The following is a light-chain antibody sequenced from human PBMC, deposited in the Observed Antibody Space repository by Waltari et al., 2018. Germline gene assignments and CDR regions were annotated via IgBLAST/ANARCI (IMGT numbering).Light chain of an antibody. Sequence: QSVLTQPPSTSGTPGQRVTISCSGSSSNVGPNYVSWYQQLPGTAPTLLIYNNTRRPSGFPDRFSGAKSGTSAALAIRGLQAEDEADYYCAAWDDSLNAWMFGGGTKLTVL. J-gene: IGLJ3*02. CDR3: AAWDDSLNAWM. CDR2: NNT. CDR1: SSNVGPNY. V-gene: IGLV1-44*01.